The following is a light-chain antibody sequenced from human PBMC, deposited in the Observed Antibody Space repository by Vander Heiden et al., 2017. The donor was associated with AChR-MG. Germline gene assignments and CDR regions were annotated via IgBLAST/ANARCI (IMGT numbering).Light chain of an antibody. CDR2: GSS. CDR1: QIISSNY. Sequence: IVLTQSPGTLSLSPGETVTLSCRASQIISSNYLAWYQHRPGQAPTLLIYGSSIRATSIPARFSGSGSGTDFTLTISRLESEDFAVYYWHQYGSSPRTFGQGTRVEI. CDR3: HQYGSSPRT. V-gene: IGKV3-20*01. J-gene: IGKJ1*01.